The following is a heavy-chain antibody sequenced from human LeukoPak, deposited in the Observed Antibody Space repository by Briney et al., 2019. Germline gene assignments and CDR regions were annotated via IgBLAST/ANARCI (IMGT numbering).Heavy chain of an antibody. Sequence: SETLSLTCTVSGGSISSYYWSWIRQPPGKGLEWIGYIYYSGSTNYNPSLKSRVTISVDTSKNQFSLKLSSVTAADTAVYYCARHLGVEYYDILTGYDYYYYGMDVWGQGTTVTVSS. CDR1: GGSISSYY. J-gene: IGHJ6*02. V-gene: IGHV4-59*08. CDR3: ARHLGVEYYDILTGYDYYYYGMDV. D-gene: IGHD3-9*01. CDR2: IYYSGST.